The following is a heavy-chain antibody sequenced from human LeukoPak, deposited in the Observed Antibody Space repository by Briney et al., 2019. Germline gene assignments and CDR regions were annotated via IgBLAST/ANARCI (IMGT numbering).Heavy chain of an antibody. D-gene: IGHD3-22*01. CDR1: GGTFSSYA. CDR2: IIPILGIA. CDR3: ARNHTYYDSSGYS. V-gene: IGHV1-69*04. J-gene: IGHJ5*02. Sequence: ASVKVSCKASGGTFSSYAISWVRQAPGQGLEWMGRIIPILGIANYAQKFQGRVTITADKSTSTAYMQLSSLRSADTAVYYGARNHTYYDSSGYSWGQGTLVTVSS.